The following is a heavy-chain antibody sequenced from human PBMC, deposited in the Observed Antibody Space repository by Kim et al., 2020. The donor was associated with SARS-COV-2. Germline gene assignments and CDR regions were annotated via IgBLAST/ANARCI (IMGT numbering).Heavy chain of an antibody. CDR2: ISSSSNYI. V-gene: IGHV3-21*01. Sequence: GGSLRLSCAASGFTFSSYDMHWVRQAPGKGLEWVSSISSSSNYIFYADSVKGRFSISRDNAKNSLYLQMNSLRAEDTAVYYCMVVAAISWFDAWGQGTLVTVSS. J-gene: IGHJ5*02. CDR1: GFTFSSYD. D-gene: IGHD2-21*02. CDR3: MVVAAISWFDA.